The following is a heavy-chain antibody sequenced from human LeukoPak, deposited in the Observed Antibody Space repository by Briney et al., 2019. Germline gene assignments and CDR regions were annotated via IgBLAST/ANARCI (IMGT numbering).Heavy chain of an antibody. D-gene: IGHD3-10*01. J-gene: IGHJ4*02. CDR2: ISSSSSTI. Sequence: GGSLRLSCAASGLTISSYSMNWVRQAPGKGLQWVSYISSSSSTIYYADSVKGRFTISRDNAKDSLYLQMNSLRAEDTAVYYCARALWFGETFPAYWGQGTLVTVPS. CDR3: ARALWFGETFPAY. CDR1: GLTISSYS. V-gene: IGHV3-48*01.